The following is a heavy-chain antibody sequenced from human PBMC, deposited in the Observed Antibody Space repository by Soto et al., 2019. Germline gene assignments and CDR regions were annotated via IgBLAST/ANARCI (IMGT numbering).Heavy chain of an antibody. J-gene: IGHJ3*02. CDR3: ARIDGSFWSGYSASDI. V-gene: IGHV3-20*01. Sequence: GGSLRLSCAASGFTFDDYGMSWVRQGPGKGLEWVSGISWNGGSTGYASSVKGRFTISRDNAKNSLYLQMNSLRAEDTALYHCARIDGSFWSGYSASDIWGQGTMVTVSS. D-gene: IGHD3-3*01. CDR1: GFTFDDYG. CDR2: ISWNGGST.